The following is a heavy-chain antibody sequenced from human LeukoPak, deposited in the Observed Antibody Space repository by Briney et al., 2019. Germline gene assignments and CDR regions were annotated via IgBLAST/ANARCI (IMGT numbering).Heavy chain of an antibody. J-gene: IGHJ4*02. V-gene: IGHV1-46*01. CDR1: GYTFTRYY. CDR2: VNPSSGST. Sequence: EASVKVSCQASGYTFTRYYLHWVRQAPGQGLEWMGIVNPSSGSTNYAQKFQGTVTMTRDTSTSTVYMELTSLRSEDTAVYYCARGSEELQYYFDYWGQGTLVTVSS. CDR3: ARGSEELQYYFDY. D-gene: IGHD1-7*01.